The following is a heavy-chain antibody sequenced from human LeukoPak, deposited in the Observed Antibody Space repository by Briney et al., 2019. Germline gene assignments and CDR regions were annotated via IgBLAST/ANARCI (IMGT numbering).Heavy chain of an antibody. J-gene: IGHJ4*02. CDR2: ISSSGDTI. CDR1: GIIFSTYE. V-gene: IGHV3-48*03. D-gene: IGHD5-18*01. CDR3: ARQGRGDSDPFDY. Sequence: PVGSLRLSCAASGIIFSTYEMNWVRQAPGKGLEWVSYISSSGDTIHYADSVKGRFTISRDNAKNSLYLQMNSLRAEDTAVYYCARQGRGDSDPFDYWGQGTLVTVSS.